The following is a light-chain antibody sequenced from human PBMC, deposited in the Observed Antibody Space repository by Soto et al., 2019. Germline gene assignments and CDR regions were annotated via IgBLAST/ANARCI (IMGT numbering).Light chain of an antibody. CDR3: QQADSFPAT. CDR2: PAS. CDR1: QNIRNL. V-gene: IGKV1-12*01. J-gene: IGKJ5*01. Sequence: DIQMTQSPSSVSASVGDRVTITCRASQNIRNLLAWYQQIPGKTPKLLSYPASKLLSGIPSRFSGSGSGTDFTLTLSALQPEDYATYYCQQADSFPATFGQGTRLQNK.